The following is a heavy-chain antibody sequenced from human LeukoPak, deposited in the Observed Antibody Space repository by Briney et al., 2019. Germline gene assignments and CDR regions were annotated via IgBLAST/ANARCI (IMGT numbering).Heavy chain of an antibody. Sequence: ASVKVSCKASGYTFTSYYMHWVRQAPGQGLEWMGIINPSGGSTSYAQKFQGRVTMTRDTSTSTVYMELSSLRSEDTAVYYCARDGYPKVGRYYYYYYMDVWGKGTTVTVSS. V-gene: IGHV1-46*01. D-gene: IGHD5-18*01. CDR1: GYTFTSYY. CDR2: INPSGGST. CDR3: ARDGYPKVGRYYYYYYMDV. J-gene: IGHJ6*03.